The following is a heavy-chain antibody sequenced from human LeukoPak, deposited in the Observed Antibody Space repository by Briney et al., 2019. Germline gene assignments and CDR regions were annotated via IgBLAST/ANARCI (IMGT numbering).Heavy chain of an antibody. Sequence: TGGSLRLSCAASGFTFNNFGMHWVRQAPGKGLEWVAVVSYDGTNKYYADSVKGRFTISRDNSKNTLYLQMNSLRAEDTAVYYCAKDSSQYYYDSSDQWGQGTLVTVSS. D-gene: IGHD3-22*01. J-gene: IGHJ4*02. V-gene: IGHV3-30*18. CDR1: GFTFNNFG. CDR3: AKDSSQYYYDSSDQ. CDR2: VSYDGTNK.